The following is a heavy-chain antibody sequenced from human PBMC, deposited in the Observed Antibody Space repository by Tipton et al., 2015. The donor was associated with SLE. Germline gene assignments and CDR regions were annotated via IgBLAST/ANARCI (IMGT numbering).Heavy chain of an antibody. V-gene: IGHV3-21*01. CDR3: AREQYSSGWTADY. Sequence: SLRLSCAASGFTFSSYSMNWVRQAPGKGLEWVSSISSSSSYIYYADSVKDRFTISRDNAKNSLYLQMNSLRAEDTAVYYCAREQYSSGWTADYWGQGTLVTVSS. J-gene: IGHJ4*02. D-gene: IGHD6-19*01. CDR1: GFTFSSYS. CDR2: ISSSSSYI.